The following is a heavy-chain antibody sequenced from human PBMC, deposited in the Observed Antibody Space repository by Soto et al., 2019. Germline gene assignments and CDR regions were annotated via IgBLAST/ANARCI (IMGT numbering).Heavy chain of an antibody. CDR3: ARRSERDNYYDNSGLDVFDF. CDR1: GYTFTSYI. V-gene: IGHV1-3*01. J-gene: IGHJ3*01. CDR2: INAGNGNT. D-gene: IGHD3-22*01. Sequence: GASVKVSCKASGYTFTSYIMHWVRQAPGQRLEWMGWINAGNGNTKYSQKFQGRVTITRDTSASTAYMELRSLRSEDTAVYYCARRSERDNYYDNSGLDVFDFWGQGTMVTVSS.